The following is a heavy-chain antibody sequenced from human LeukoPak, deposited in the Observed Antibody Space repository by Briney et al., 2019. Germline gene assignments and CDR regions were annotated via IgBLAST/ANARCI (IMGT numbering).Heavy chain of an antibody. J-gene: IGHJ4*02. CDR2: INPNSGGT. Sequence: ASVKVSCKASGYTFTGHYMHWVRQAPGQGLEWMGWINPNSGGTNYAQKFQGRVTMTRDTSISTAYMELSRLRSDDTAVYYCARSVVIGTPNFDYWGQGTLVTVSS. D-gene: IGHD3-22*01. CDR1: GYTFTGHY. CDR3: ARSVVIGTPNFDY. V-gene: IGHV1-2*02.